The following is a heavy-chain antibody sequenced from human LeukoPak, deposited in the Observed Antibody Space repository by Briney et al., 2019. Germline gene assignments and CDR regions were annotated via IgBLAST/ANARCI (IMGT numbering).Heavy chain of an antibody. V-gene: IGHV5-51*01. CDR2: IYPGDSET. J-gene: IGHJ3*02. Sequence: GESLKISCKGSGYSFTTYWIGWVRQMPGKGLEWMGIIYPGDSETRYSPSFQGQVTISADKSISTAYLQWSSLKASDTANHYCLTTLYSGIYGDAFDIWGQGTMVTVSS. CDR3: LTTLYSGIYGDAFDI. D-gene: IGHD1-26*01. CDR1: GYSFTTYW.